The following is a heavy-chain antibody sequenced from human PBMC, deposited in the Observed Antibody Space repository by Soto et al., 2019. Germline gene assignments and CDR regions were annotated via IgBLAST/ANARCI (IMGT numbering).Heavy chain of an antibody. CDR3: ARHPAGYDNWFDP. D-gene: IGHD3-9*01. Sequence: PGESLKISCKGSGYSFSTYWIGWVRQMPGKGLECMGIIYPGDSETRYSPSFQGQVTISADKSISTAYLQWSSLKASDTAMYYCARHPAGYDNWFDPWGQGTLVTVSS. V-gene: IGHV5-51*01. CDR2: IYPGDSET. CDR1: GYSFSTYW. J-gene: IGHJ5*02.